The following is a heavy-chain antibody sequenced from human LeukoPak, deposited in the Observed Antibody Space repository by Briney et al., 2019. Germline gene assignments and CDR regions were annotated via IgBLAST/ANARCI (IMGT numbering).Heavy chain of an antibody. CDR1: GFTFSSYS. J-gene: IGHJ4*02. CDR2: ISSSGSTI. V-gene: IGHV3-48*04. CDR3: ARVRYSGSFN. Sequence: GGSLRLSCAASGFTFSSYSMNWVRQAPGKGLEWVSYISSSGSTIYYADSVKGRFTISRDNAKNSLYLQMNSLRAEDTAVYYCARVRYSGSFNWGQGTLVTVSS. D-gene: IGHD1-26*01.